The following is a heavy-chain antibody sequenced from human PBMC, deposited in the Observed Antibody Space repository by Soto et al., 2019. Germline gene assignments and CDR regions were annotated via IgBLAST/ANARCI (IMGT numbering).Heavy chain of an antibody. Sequence: QVQLQESGPGLVKPSQTLSLTCTVSGGSISSGGYYWSWIRQHPGKGLEWIGYIYYSGSTYYNPSLKSRVTISVDTSKNQFSLKMSSVTAADTAVYYCARMQQQLVFLSFDYWGQGTLVTVSS. CDR3: ARMQQQLVFLSFDY. J-gene: IGHJ4*02. V-gene: IGHV4-31*03. CDR1: GGSISSGGYY. D-gene: IGHD6-13*01. CDR2: IYYSGST.